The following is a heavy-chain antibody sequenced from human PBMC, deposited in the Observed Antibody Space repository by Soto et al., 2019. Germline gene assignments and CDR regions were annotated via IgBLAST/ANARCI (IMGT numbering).Heavy chain of an antibody. D-gene: IGHD2-2*01. CDR3: AKDSRNVAVSAARVYGMDV. CDR1: GFTFSSYG. CDR2: TRSNGEYT. J-gene: IGHJ6*02. V-gene: IGHV3-23*01. Sequence: GGSLRLSCAASGFTFSSYGMHWVRQAPGKGLEWVSTTRSNGEYTYYGDSAKGRFTVSRDNSKNTLYLEMSSVRAEDTAVYYCAKDSRNVAVSAARVYGMDVWGQGTTVTVSS.